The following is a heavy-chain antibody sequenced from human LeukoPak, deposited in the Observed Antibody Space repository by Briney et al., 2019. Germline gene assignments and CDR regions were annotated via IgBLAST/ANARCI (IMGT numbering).Heavy chain of an antibody. CDR3: ARVLRYCSGGNCYSGGLGYMDV. CDR1: EFTFSSYG. Sequence: GGSLRLSCAASEFTFSSYGMNWVRQAPGKGLEWVSYISSSGSTIYYADSVKGRFTISRDNAKNSLYLQMNSLRAEDTALYYCARVLRYCSGGNCYSGGLGYMDVWGKGTTVTISS. J-gene: IGHJ6*03. CDR2: ISSSGSTI. D-gene: IGHD2-15*01. V-gene: IGHV3-48*03.